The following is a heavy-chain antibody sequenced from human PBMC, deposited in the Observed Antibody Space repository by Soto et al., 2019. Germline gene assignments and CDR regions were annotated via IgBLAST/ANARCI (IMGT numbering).Heavy chain of an antibody. CDR2: MNPNSGNT. J-gene: IGHJ4*02. V-gene: IGHV1-8*01. CDR1: GYTFTSYD. Sequence: ASVKVSCKASGYTFTSYDINWVRQATGQGLEWMGWMNPNSGNTGYAQKFQGRVTITRNESISTAYMELSSLRSEDTAVYYCARDERGQQLLYWGQGTLVNVSS. D-gene: IGHD6-13*01. CDR3: ARDERGQQLLY.